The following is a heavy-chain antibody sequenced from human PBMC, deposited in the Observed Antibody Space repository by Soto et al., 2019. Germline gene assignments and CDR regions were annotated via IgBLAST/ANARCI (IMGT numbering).Heavy chain of an antibody. CDR3: AMLGSGSGGSTDMDV. CDR2: IRRKANSYTT. V-gene: IGHV3-72*01. Sequence: EVQLVESGGGLVQPGGSLRLSCAASGLIFSDYHMDWVRQAPGKGLEWVGRIRRKANSYTTEYAASVKGRFTISRDDSKNSLYLQMNRLKTEDTAVYYWAMLGSGSGGSTDMDVWGQGTTVTVSS. J-gene: IGHJ6*02. CDR1: GLIFSDYH. D-gene: IGHD2-15*01.